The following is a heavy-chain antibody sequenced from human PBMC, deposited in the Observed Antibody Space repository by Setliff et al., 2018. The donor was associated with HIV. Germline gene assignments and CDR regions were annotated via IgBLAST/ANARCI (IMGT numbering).Heavy chain of an antibody. CDR1: GGSFSGYY. CDR2: INHSGST. CDR3: ARMMVRGVILPYYMDV. J-gene: IGHJ6*03. D-gene: IGHD3-10*01. V-gene: IGHV4-34*01. Sequence: SETLSLTCAVYGGSFSGYYWSWIRQPPGKGLEWIGEINHSGSTNYNPSLKSRVTISVDTSKNQFSLKLSSVTAADTAVYYCARMMVRGVILPYYMDVWGKGTTVTVSS.